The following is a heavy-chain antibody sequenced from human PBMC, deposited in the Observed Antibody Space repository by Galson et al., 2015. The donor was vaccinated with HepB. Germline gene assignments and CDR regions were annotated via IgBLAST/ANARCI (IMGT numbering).Heavy chain of an antibody. CDR1: GSTFTNYW. J-gene: IGHJ4*01. D-gene: IGHD2-15*01. V-gene: IGHV5-51*01. CDR3: ARLSSRVAGPTRVYDL. Sequence: QSGAEVKKPGESLRISCEGSGSTFTNYWIGWVRQVPGKGLEWMGIIFPGDSKTIYSPSFQGQVLISVDKSISTAYLHWGSLIASYTAIYYCARLSSRVAGPTRVYDLWVHGTQVTVSS. CDR2: IFPGDSKT.